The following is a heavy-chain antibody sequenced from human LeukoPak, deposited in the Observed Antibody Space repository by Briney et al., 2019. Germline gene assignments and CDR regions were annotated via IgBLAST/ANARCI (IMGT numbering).Heavy chain of an antibody. J-gene: IGHJ5*02. CDR1: GFTFSSYE. D-gene: IGHD6-13*01. V-gene: IGHV3-48*03. CDR3: AKKHTAAGPKSNWFDP. Sequence: QPGGSLRLSCAASGFTFSSYEMNWVRQAPGKGLGWVSYISSSGSTIYYADSVKGRFTISRDNAKNSLYLQMNSLRAEDTAVYYCAKKHTAAGPKSNWFDPWGQGTLVTVSS. CDR2: ISSSGSTI.